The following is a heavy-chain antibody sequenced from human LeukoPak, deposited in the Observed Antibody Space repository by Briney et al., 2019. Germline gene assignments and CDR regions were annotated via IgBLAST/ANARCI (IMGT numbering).Heavy chain of an antibody. Sequence: GGSLRLSCAASGFTFSSYSMNWVRQAPGKGLEWVSSIGSSSSYIYYADSVKGRFTISRDNAKNSLYLQMNSLRAEDTAVYYCARDRTRLYYYDSSGDAFDIWGQGTMVTVSS. D-gene: IGHD3-22*01. CDR2: IGSSSSYI. CDR3: ARDRTRLYYYDSSGDAFDI. V-gene: IGHV3-21*01. J-gene: IGHJ3*02. CDR1: GFTFSSYS.